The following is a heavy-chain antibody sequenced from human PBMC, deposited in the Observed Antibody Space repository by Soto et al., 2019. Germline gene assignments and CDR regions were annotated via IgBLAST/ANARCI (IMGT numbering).Heavy chain of an antibody. D-gene: IGHD6-19*01. J-gene: IGHJ6*02. Sequence: QVQLLQSGAEVKKPGSSVRVSCEASGGTFRTYAISWVRQAPGQGLEWMGEIIPIFGTVNYAQKFQGRVTITAEQPTTTVYMDLRSLRSEDTAVYYCANGAVAGTPTSYYYYGMDVWGQGTTVTVSS. CDR2: IIPIFGTV. CDR3: ANGAVAGTPTSYYYYGMDV. V-gene: IGHV1-69*12. CDR1: GGTFRTYA.